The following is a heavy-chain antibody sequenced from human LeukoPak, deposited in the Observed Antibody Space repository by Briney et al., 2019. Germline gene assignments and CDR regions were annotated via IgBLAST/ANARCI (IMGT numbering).Heavy chain of an antibody. D-gene: IGHD3-22*01. CDR1: GGSVSSGSYY. J-gene: IGHJ4*02. CDR3: ARDTSGYFNY. V-gene: IGHV4-61*01. CDR2: VYNSGST. Sequence: PSETLSLTCNVSGGSVSSGSYYWSWIRQPPGKGLEWIGYVYNSGSTNYNAALKSRVTISADTSKNQFSLKLGSVTTADTAKYYCARDTSGYFNYWGQGILVTVSS.